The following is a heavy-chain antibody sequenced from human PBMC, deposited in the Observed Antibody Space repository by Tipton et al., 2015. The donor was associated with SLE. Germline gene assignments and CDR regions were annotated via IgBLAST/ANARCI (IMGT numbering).Heavy chain of an antibody. D-gene: IGHD2-8*01. CDR3: ARVLGSRYCSKGVCSSPFYYYYYMDV. CDR2: ISDSGST. V-gene: IGHV4-59*01. Sequence: TLSLTCTIYGGSIGSDYWSWIRQPPGRGLEWVGYISDSGSTDYNPSLKSRVTISVDTSKNQFSLKLRFVTAADTALYYCARVLGSRYCSKGVCSSPFYYYYYMDVWGKGTSVTVSS. CDR1: GGSIGSDY. J-gene: IGHJ6*03.